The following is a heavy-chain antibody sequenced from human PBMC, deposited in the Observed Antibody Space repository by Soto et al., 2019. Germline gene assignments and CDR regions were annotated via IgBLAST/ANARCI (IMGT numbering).Heavy chain of an antibody. D-gene: IGHD3-16*01. Sequence: QVQLQESGPGLVKPSETLSLTCTVSGGSISSYYWSWIRQPPGKGLEWIGYIYYSGSTNYNPSLTSRGTISVDTSKTQFSLKLSSVTAADTAVYYCARSRGGYFDYWGQGTLVTVSS. CDR2: IYYSGST. J-gene: IGHJ4*02. CDR3: ARSRGGYFDY. V-gene: IGHV4-59*01. CDR1: GGSISSYY.